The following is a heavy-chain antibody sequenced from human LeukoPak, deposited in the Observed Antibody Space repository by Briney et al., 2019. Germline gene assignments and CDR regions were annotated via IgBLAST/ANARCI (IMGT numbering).Heavy chain of an antibody. CDR3: AREAQSTDYYDSSGYYDY. J-gene: IGHJ4*02. Sequence: GGSLRLSCAASGFTFSSYSMNWVRQAPGKGPEWVSYISSSSSTIYYADSVKGRFTISRDNAKNSLYLQMNSLRDEDTAVYYCAREAQSTDYYDSSGYYDYWGQGTLVTVSS. CDR1: GFTFSSYS. D-gene: IGHD3-22*01. V-gene: IGHV3-48*02. CDR2: ISSSSSTI.